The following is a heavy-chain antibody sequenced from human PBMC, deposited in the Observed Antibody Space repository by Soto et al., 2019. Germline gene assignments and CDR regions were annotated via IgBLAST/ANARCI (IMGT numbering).Heavy chain of an antibody. CDR2: XXXXXXXX. CDR3: XXXXXYSGYDFNY. D-gene: IGHD5-12*01. J-gene: IGHJ4*02. CDR1: GFTFSSHA. Sequence: EVQLLESGGDLVQPGGSLRLSCAASGFTFSSHAMSWVRQAPGKGLEXXXXXXXXXXXXXXXXSVKGXFTISRDNSKXXXXXXXXXXXXXXXXXXXXXXXXXYSGYDFNYWGQGTLVTVSS. V-gene: IGHV3-23*01.